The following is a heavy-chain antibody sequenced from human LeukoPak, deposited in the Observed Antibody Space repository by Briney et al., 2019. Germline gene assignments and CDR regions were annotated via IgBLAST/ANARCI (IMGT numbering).Heavy chain of an antibody. CDR1: GGSFSGYY. CDR2: INHSEST. CDR3: ARGYDYVWGSYRYPFDY. J-gene: IGHJ4*02. Sequence: SETLSLTCAVYGGSFSGYYWSWIRQPPGKGLEWIGEINHSESTNYNPSLKSRVTISVDTSKNQFSLKLSSVTAADTAVYYCARGYDYVWGSYRYPFDYWGQGTLVTVSS. D-gene: IGHD3-16*02. V-gene: IGHV4-34*01.